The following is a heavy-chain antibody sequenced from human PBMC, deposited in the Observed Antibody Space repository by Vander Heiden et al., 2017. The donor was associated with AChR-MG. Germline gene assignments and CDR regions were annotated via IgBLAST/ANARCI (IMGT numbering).Heavy chain of an antibody. CDR3: AGGLRYYYYYYYGMDV. CDR1: GYSLYELS. D-gene: IGHD3-16*01. Sequence: QVQLVQSGAEVKKPGASVKVSCKVSGYSLYELSMHLVRQAPGKGLELMGGFDPEDGETIYAQKFQGRVTMTEDTSTDTAYMELSSLRSEDTAVYYCAGGLRYYYYYYYGMDVWGQGTTVTVSS. V-gene: IGHV1-24*01. J-gene: IGHJ6*02. CDR2: FDPEDGET.